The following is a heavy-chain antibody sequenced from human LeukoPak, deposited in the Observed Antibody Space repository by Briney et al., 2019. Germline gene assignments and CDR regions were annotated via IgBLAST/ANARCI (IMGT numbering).Heavy chain of an antibody. Sequence: SVKVSCKASGGTFSSYAISWVRQAPGQGLEWMGGIIPIFGTANYAQKFQGRVTITADESTSTAYMELSSLRSEDTAVYYCALRTGTTPYYFDYWGQGTLVTVSS. D-gene: IGHD1-7*01. V-gene: IGHV1-69*13. J-gene: IGHJ4*02. CDR1: GGTFSSYA. CDR2: IIPIFGTA. CDR3: ALRTGTTPYYFDY.